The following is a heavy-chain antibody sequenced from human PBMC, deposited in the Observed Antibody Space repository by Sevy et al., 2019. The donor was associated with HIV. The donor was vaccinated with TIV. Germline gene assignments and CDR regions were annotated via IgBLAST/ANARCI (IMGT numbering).Heavy chain of an antibody. CDR2: ISGSGGRA. V-gene: IGHV3-23*01. D-gene: IGHD3-10*01. Sequence: GGSLRLSCAGSGFAFSRYAMNWVRQAPGKGLEWVSVISGSGGRAYYADSVKGRFTISRDNSKNTVYLEMNSLRAEDTAVYYCAKDGGFGAYHYYGMDVWGQGTTVTVSS. J-gene: IGHJ6*02. CDR1: GFAFSRYA. CDR3: AKDGGFGAYHYYGMDV.